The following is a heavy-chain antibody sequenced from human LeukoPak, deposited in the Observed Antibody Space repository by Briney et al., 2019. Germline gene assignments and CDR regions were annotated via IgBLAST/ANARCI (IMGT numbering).Heavy chain of an antibody. CDR1: GGSVSSSSYY. CDR3: AREYSGYYYYWFDP. D-gene: IGHD3-22*01. CDR2: IYYSGST. J-gene: IGHJ5*02. Sequence: SETLSLTCTVSGGSVSSSSYYWGWIRQPPGKGLEWIGSIYYSGSTYYNPSPKSRVTISVDTSKNQFSLKLSSVTAADTAVYYCAREYSGYYYYWFDPWGQGTLVTVSS. V-gene: IGHV4-39*07.